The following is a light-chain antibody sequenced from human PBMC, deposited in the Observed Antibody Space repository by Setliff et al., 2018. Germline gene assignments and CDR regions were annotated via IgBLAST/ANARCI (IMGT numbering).Light chain of an antibody. CDR2: DVN. V-gene: IGLV2-8*01. CDR1: SIDVGGYSY. CDR3: SSYTGSNTFV. Sequence: QSALTQPPSVSGSPGQSITISCAGPSIDVGGYSYVSWYQQRPGEVPQLIIYDVNKRPSGVPDRFSGSKSGNTASLTVSGLQVEDEADYYCSSYTGSNTFVFGTGTKVTVL. J-gene: IGLJ1*01.